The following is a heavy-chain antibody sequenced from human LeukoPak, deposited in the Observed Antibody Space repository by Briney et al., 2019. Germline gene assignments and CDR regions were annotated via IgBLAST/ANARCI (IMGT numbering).Heavy chain of an antibody. Sequence: GGSLRLSCAASGFTFSNAWMSWVRQAPGKGLEWVARVKSKSAGETTDYAAPVKGRFTISRDDSKNTLYPQMNSLKTEDTAVYYCTLIQGWGSGSYYRDFWGQGTLVTVSS. V-gene: IGHV3-15*01. CDR2: VKSKSAGETT. D-gene: IGHD3-10*01. CDR3: TLIQGWGSGSYYRDF. J-gene: IGHJ4*02. CDR1: GFTFSNAW.